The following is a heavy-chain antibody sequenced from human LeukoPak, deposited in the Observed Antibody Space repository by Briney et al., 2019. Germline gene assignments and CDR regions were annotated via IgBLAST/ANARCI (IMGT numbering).Heavy chain of an antibody. V-gene: IGHV1-18*01. J-gene: IGHJ6*02. CDR2: ISAYNGNT. CDR1: GYTFTSYG. CDR3: ARGMVAATIYYYGMDV. D-gene: IGHD2-15*01. Sequence: ASVKVSCKASGYTFTSYGISWVRQAPGQGLEWMGWISAYNGNTNYAQKLQGRVTMTTDTSTSTAYMELRSLRSDDTVVYYCARGMVAATIYYYGMDVWGQGTTVTVSS.